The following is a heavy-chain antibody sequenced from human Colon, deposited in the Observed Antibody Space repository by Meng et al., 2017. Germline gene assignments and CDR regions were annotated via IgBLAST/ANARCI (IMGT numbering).Heavy chain of an antibody. J-gene: IGHJ1*01. CDR2: IVGSTGISGST. CDR3: AKGRWGYCSGGSCYPEI. V-gene: IGHV3-23*01. CDR1: GFTFSNYA. D-gene: IGHD2-15*01. Sequence: GESLKISCAASGFTFSNYAMSWVRQAPGKGLEWVSAIVGSTGISGSTYYADSVKGRFTISRDNSKNTRYLQMNSLRAEDTAIYYCAKGRWGYCSGGSCYPEIWGQGTLVTVSS.